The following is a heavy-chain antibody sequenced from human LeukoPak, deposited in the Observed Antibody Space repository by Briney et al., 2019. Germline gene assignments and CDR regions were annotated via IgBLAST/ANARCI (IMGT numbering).Heavy chain of an antibody. J-gene: IGHJ4*02. CDR2: IYDIGST. Sequence: SETLSLTCTVSGGSISSYYWSWIRQPPGKGLEWIGYIYDIGSTSYNPSLKRRVTISVDTSSNQFSLMLTSVTAADTAVYYCARGTKTGYTGYDWNYWGQGSLVSVSS. CDR3: ARGTKTGYTGYDWNY. D-gene: IGHD5-12*01. CDR1: GGSISSYY. V-gene: IGHV4-59*01.